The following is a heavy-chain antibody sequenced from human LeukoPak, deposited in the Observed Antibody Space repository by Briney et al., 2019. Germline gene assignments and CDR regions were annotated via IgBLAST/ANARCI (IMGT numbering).Heavy chain of an antibody. J-gene: IGHJ4*02. V-gene: IGHV3-23*01. CDR1: GSIPFNGDS. CDR2: ITSSGETT. CDR3: AKMQGYFDY. Sequence: PGGSLRLSCAASGSIPFNGDSMSWVRQAPGKGLEWVSAITSSGETTYYADSVKGRFTISRDNSKNMVYLQMNSLRAEDAATYYCAKMQGYFDYWGQGSLVTVSS.